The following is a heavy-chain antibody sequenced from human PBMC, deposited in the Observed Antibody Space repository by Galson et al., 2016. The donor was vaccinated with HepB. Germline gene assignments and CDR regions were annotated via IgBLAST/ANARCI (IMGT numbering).Heavy chain of an antibody. CDR3: ARADAAEGTNWFDP. V-gene: IGHV3-30*03. D-gene: IGHD6-13*01. CDR1: GFTFSYYG. CDR2: ISHDGSLK. J-gene: IGHJ5*02. Sequence: SLRLSCAASGFTFSYYGMHWVRQAPGKGLEWVTIISHDGSLKFYADSVKGRFTISRDNSKNTLYLQMNSLRVDDTAIYYCARADAAEGTNWFDPWGQGTLFTVSS.